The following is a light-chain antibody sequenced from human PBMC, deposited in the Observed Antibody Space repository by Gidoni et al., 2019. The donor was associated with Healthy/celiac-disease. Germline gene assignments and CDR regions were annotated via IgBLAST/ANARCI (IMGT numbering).Light chain of an antibody. Sequence: QSALTQPAYVSGSPGQSITLSCTGTSSDVGGHSYVSWYQQHPGKAPKLVIYDATNRPSGVSNRLSGSTAGNTASLTVSGIQAEDEADYYCSAYTTSSTLEVFGGGTKLTVL. CDR1: SSDVGGHSY. CDR2: DAT. V-gene: IGLV2-14*03. CDR3: SAYTTSSTLEV. J-gene: IGLJ2*01.